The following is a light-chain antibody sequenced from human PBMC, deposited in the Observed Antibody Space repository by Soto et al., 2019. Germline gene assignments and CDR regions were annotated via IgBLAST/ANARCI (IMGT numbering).Light chain of an antibody. CDR2: EVS. Sequence: QSALTQPASVSGSPGQSITISCTGTSSDVGGYNYVSWYQQHPGKAPKLMIYEVSNRPSGVSNRFSGSKSGNTASLTISGLQAEDEADYYCSSYTSSSTYVFXTGTKGTVL. CDR1: SSDVGGYNY. V-gene: IGLV2-14*01. CDR3: SSYTSSSTYV. J-gene: IGLJ1*01.